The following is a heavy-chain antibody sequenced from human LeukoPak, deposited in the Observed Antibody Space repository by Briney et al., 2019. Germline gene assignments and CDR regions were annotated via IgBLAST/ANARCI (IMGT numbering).Heavy chain of an antibody. Sequence: SETLSLTCAVYGGSFSGYYWSWIRQPPGKGLEWIGEINHSGSTNYNPSLKSRVTISVDTSKNQFSLKLSSVTAADTAVYYCARDASLSVPAMVGGMDVWGQGTTVTVSS. V-gene: IGHV4-34*01. J-gene: IGHJ6*02. CDR3: ARDASLSVPAMVGGMDV. CDR2: INHSGST. D-gene: IGHD5-18*01. CDR1: GGSFSGYY.